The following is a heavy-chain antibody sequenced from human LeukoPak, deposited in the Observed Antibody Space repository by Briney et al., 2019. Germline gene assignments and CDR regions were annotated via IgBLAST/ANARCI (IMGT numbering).Heavy chain of an antibody. CDR1: GGSISSYY. CDR3: ARAVATRSYYYYYYYMDV. CDR2: IYTSGST. D-gene: IGHD5-12*01. J-gene: IGHJ6*03. Sequence: SETLSLTCTVSGGSISSYYWSWIRQPAGKGLEWIGRIYTSGSTNYNPSLKSRVTISVDTSKNQFSLKLSSVTAADTAVYYCARAVATRSYYYYYYYMDVWGKGTTVTVSS. V-gene: IGHV4-4*07.